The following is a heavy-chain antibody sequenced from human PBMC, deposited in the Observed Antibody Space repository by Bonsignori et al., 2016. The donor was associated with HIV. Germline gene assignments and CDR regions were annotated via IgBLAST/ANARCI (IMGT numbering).Heavy chain of an antibody. V-gene: IGHV3-66*01. CDR2: VYSVGTT. D-gene: IGHD3-10*01. J-gene: IGHJ4*02. CDR3: ARSHGSGIYNSDYYFDS. Sequence: WICQPPGKGLEWVALVYSVGTTDYADSVRGRFTISRDDSRNSLSLQMDTLRAEDTAVYYCARSHGSGIYNSDYYFDSWGRGTLVTVSS.